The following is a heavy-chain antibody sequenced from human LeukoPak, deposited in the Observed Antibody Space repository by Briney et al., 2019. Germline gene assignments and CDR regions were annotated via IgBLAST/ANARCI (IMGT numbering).Heavy chain of an antibody. CDR2: IYYSGST. V-gene: IGHV4-59*01. J-gene: IGHJ5*02. CDR3: ARDNYSNWFDP. Sequence: ETLSLTCTVSGGSISSYYWSWIRQPPGKGLEWIGYIYYSGSTNYNPSLKSRVTISVDTSKNQFSLKLSSVTAADTAVYYCARDNYSNWFDPWGQGTLVTVSS. CDR1: GGSISSYY. D-gene: IGHD5-24*01.